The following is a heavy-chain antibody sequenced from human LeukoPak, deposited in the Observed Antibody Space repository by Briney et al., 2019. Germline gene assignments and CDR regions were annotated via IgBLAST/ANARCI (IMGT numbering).Heavy chain of an antibody. V-gene: IGHV4-59*01. Sequence: PSETLPLTCTVSGGSISSYYWSWIRQPPGKGLEWIGYIYYSGSTNYNPSLKSRVTISVDTSKNQFSLKLSSVTAADTAVYYCARVPSEGDAFDIWGQGTMVTVSS. CDR1: GGSISSYY. CDR2: IYYSGST. D-gene: IGHD3-10*01. CDR3: ARVPSEGDAFDI. J-gene: IGHJ3*02.